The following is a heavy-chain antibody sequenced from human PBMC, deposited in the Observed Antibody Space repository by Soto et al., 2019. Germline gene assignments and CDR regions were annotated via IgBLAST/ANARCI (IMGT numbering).Heavy chain of an antibody. CDR2: ISGSGGST. Sequence: EVQLLESGGGLVQPGGSLRLSCAASGFTFSSYAMSWVRQAPGKGLEWVSAISGSGGSTYYADSVKGRFTISRDNSKNTLYLQKNSLRAEDTAVYYCAKDRGGMIVVVITTTFDYWGQGTLVTVSS. CDR3: AKDRGGMIVVVITTTFDY. D-gene: IGHD3-22*01. CDR1: GFTFSSYA. J-gene: IGHJ4*02. V-gene: IGHV3-23*01.